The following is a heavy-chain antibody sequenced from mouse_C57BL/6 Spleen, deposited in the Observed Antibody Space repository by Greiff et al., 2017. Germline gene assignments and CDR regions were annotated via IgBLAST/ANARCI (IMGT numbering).Heavy chain of an antibody. Sequence: QVQLQQPGAELVKPGASVKLSCKASGYTFTSYWMQWVKQRPGQGLEWIGEIDPSDRYTNYNQKFKGKATLTVDTSSSTAYMQLSSLTSEDSAVYYCARRNYGSSYEDAMDYWGQGTSVTGSS. CDR3: ARRNYGSSYEDAMDY. CDR1: GYTFTSYW. V-gene: IGHV1-50*01. J-gene: IGHJ4*01. CDR2: IDPSDRYT. D-gene: IGHD1-1*01.